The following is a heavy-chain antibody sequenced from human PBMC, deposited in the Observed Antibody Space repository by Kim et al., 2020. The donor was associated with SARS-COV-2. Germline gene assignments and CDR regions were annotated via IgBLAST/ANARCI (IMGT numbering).Heavy chain of an antibody. CDR3: ARVRQSGESRGY. CDR2: ISREGRAK. Sequence: GGSLRLSCAASGFTFSDYAMHWVRQAPGKGLEWVARISREGRAKYYADSVRGRFTISRDNAKNSVYLQMHSLRPDDKALYYCARVRQSGESRGYW. J-gene: IGHJ4*01. V-gene: IGHV3-7*03. CDR1: GFTFSDYA. D-gene: IGHD3-3*01.